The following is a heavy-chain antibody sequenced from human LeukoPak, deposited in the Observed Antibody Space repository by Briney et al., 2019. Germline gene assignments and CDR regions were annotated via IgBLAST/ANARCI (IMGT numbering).Heavy chain of an antibody. CDR1: GGSISNYF. J-gene: IGHJ6*02. D-gene: IGHD3-10*01. V-gene: IGHV4-4*07. Sequence: PSESLSLTCTVSGGSISNYFWSWTRQPAGKALEWIGRIHTSGSTNYNPSLKSRVTMSVDTSKNQFSLKLNSVTAADTAVYYCTRGSMGGSGSYYRDFYYGMDVWGQGTTATVSS. CDR2: IHTSGST. CDR3: TRGSMGGSGSYYRDFYYGMDV.